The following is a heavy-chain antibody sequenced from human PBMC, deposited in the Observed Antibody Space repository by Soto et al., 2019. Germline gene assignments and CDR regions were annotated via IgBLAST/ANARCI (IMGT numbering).Heavy chain of an antibody. CDR1: GGSFSGYQ. CDR3: TTLLILWFAELSLRGGYSYDMDV. V-gene: IGHV4-34*01. D-gene: IGHD3-10*01. J-gene: IGHJ6*03. Sequence: QVQLQPWGAGLLKPSETLSLTCAVYGGSFSGYQWSWIRQTPGKGLEWIGEINDSGNINYNPSLKSRVIFLVETAMKQNPVQMRSLTSTDTALSYCTTLLILWFAELSLRGGYSYDMDVWGKATTLTGSS. CDR2: INDSGNI.